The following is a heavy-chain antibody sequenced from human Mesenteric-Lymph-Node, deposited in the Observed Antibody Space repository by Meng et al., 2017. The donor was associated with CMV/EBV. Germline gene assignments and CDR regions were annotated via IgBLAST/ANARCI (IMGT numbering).Heavy chain of an antibody. D-gene: IGHD2-2*01. CDR2: ISGRGDSS. Sequence: GESLKISCAVSGFTFSNYAMSWVRQAPGKGLEWVSAISGRGDSSYYADSVKGRFTISRDNSKNTLYLQMNSLRAEDTAVYYCAKDLIGYCSSTSCGRVDYWGQGTLVTVSS. CDR1: GFTFSNYA. J-gene: IGHJ4*02. CDR3: AKDLIGYCSSTSCGRVDY. V-gene: IGHV3-23*01.